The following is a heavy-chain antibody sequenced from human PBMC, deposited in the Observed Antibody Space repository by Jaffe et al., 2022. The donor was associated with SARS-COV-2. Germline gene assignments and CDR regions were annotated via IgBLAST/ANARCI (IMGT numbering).Heavy chain of an antibody. D-gene: IGHD3-10*01. CDR2: ISSSSSYI. J-gene: IGHJ6*03. CDR3: ARDAGGAEVPYYYYYYYMDV. V-gene: IGHV3-21*01. CDR1: GFTFSSYS. Sequence: EVQLVESGGGLVKPGGSLRLSCAASGFTFSSYSMNWVRQAPGKGLEWVSSISSSSSYIYYADSVKGRFTISRDNAKNSLYLQMNSLRAEDTAVYYCARDAGGAEVPYYYYYYYMDVWGKGTTVTVSS.